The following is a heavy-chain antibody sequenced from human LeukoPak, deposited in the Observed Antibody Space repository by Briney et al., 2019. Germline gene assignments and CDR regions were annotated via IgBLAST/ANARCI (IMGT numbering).Heavy chain of an antibody. V-gene: IGHV3-23*01. CDR3: ARDGVYGSGSYYFDY. J-gene: IGHJ4*02. D-gene: IGHD3-10*01. CDR2: ISGSGGST. Sequence: GGSLRLSCAASGFTFSSYAMSWVRQAPGKGLEWFSAISGSGGSTYYADSVKGRFTISRDDSKNTLYLQMNSLRAEDTAVYYCARDGVYGSGSYYFDYWGQGTPVTVSS. CDR1: GFTFSSYA.